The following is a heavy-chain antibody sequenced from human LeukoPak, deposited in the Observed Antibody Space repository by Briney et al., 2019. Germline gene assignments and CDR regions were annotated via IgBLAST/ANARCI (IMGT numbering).Heavy chain of an antibody. CDR3: AKDPAP. CDR1: GFTFSHYS. V-gene: IGHV3-21*01. J-gene: IGHJ4*02. Sequence: GGSLRLSCVASGFTFSHYSMNWVRQAPGKGLEWVSSIRFTGSYIYYADSVKGRFTISRDNSKNTLYLQMNSLRAEDTAVYYCAKDPAPWGQGTLVTVSS. CDR2: IRFTGSYI.